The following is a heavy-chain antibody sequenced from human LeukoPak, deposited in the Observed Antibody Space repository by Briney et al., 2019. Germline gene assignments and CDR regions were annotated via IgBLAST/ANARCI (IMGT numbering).Heavy chain of an antibody. CDR2: IGPHSSAT. CDR3: AREGNGLLSKDFDY. D-gene: IGHD2/OR15-2a*01. V-gene: IGHV1-2*02. CDR1: GFTFTDSY. Sequence: ASVKVSCKSSGFTFTDSYIHWVRQAPGQGLEWMGYIGPHSSATSSPQEFQGRVTMTRDTSMSTAYMELTRLTSDDTAVYYCAREGNGLLSKDFDYWGQRTLVTVSS. J-gene: IGHJ4*02.